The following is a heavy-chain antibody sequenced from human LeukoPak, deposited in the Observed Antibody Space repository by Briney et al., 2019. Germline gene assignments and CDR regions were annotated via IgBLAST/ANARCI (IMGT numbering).Heavy chain of an antibody. CDR3: ARHAGGYDQFDY. Sequence: PSETLSLTCTASGGSISSYYWSWIRQLPGKGLEWIGYIYYSGSTNYNPSLKSRVTISVDTSKNQFSLKLSSVTAADTAVYYCARHAGGYDQFDYWGQGTLVTVSS. V-gene: IGHV4-59*08. CDR1: GGSISSYY. D-gene: IGHD5-12*01. CDR2: IYYSGST. J-gene: IGHJ4*02.